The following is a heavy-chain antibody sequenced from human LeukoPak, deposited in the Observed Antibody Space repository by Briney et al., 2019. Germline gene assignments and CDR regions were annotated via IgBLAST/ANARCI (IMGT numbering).Heavy chain of an antibody. J-gene: IGHJ4*02. CDR1: GGSISSSSYY. Sequence: PSETLSLTCTVSGGSISSSSYYWGWIRQPPGKGLEWIGSIYHSGSTYYNPSLKSRVTISVDTSKNQFSLKLSSVTAADTAVYYCARDLHYNWNDVGDYFDYWGQGTLVTVSS. V-gene: IGHV4-39*07. CDR2: IYHSGST. CDR3: ARDLHYNWNDVGDYFDY. D-gene: IGHD1-20*01.